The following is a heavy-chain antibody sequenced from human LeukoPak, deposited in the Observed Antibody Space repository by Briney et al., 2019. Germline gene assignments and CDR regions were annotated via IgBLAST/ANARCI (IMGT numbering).Heavy chain of an antibody. D-gene: IGHD6-6*01. Sequence: SETLSLTCTVSGGSISSSSYYWGWIRQPPGKGLEWIGSIYYSGSTYYNPSLKSRVTISVDTSKNQFSLKLSSVTAADTAVYYCARHSSSDGGWFDPWGQGTLVTVSS. J-gene: IGHJ5*02. V-gene: IGHV4-39*01. CDR1: GGSISSSSYY. CDR2: IYYSGST. CDR3: ARHSSSDGGWFDP.